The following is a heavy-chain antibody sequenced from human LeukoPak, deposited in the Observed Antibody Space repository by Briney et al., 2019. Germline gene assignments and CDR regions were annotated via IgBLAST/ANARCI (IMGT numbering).Heavy chain of an antibody. Sequence: ASVKVSCKASGYTFTGYYMHWVRQAPGQGLEWMGQINPNSGGTNYAQKFQGRVTMTRDTSISTAYMELSRLRSDDTAVYYCARDPPRKYQLLSGVFDYWGQGTLVTVSS. CDR1: GYTFTGYY. D-gene: IGHD2-2*01. J-gene: IGHJ4*02. CDR2: INPNSGGT. CDR3: ARDPPRKYQLLSGVFDY. V-gene: IGHV1-2*06.